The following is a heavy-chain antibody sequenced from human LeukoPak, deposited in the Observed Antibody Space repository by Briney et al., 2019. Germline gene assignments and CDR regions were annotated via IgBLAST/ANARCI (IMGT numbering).Heavy chain of an antibody. J-gene: IGHJ5*02. V-gene: IGHV3-11*01. CDR1: GFTFSDYY. CDR3: ARDLVDFASWFDP. Sequence: GFLRLSCAASGFTFSDYYMSWIRQAPGKGLEWVSYISSGGSTIYYADSVKGRFTISRDNAKNSLYLQMNSLRAEDTAVYYCARDLVDFASWFDPWGQGALVTVSS. CDR2: ISSGGSTI.